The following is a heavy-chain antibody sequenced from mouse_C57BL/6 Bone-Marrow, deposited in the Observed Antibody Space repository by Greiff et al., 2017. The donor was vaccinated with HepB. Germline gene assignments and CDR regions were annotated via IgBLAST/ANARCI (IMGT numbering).Heavy chain of an antibody. J-gene: IGHJ3*01. CDR2: IYPGSGNT. CDR3: ASRSFAY. Sequence: VQLQQSGAELVRPGASVKLSCKASGYTFTDYYINWVKQRPGQGLEWIARIYPGSGNTYYNEKFKGKATLTAEKSSSTAYMQLSSLTSEDSAVYFCASRSFAYWGQGTLVTVSA. V-gene: IGHV1-76*01. CDR1: GYTFTDYY.